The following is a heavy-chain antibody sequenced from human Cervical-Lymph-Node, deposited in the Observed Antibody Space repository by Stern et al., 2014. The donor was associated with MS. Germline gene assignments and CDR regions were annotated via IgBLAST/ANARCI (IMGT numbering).Heavy chain of an antibody. J-gene: IGHJ4*02. CDR1: GGSVSSGSRY. CDR2: IPYSGDT. V-gene: IGHV4-31*03. CDR3: ARVTEFLRFFYPDY. D-gene: IGHD3-3*01. Sequence: VQLVESGPGLVKPSQTLSLTCTVSGGSVSSGSRYWSWIRQHPGKGLEWIGDIPYSGDTYYSPSLQSRLSISLSTPKHHFSLSLRAVTAADTAIYYCARVTEFLRFFYPDYWGQGTLVTVSS.